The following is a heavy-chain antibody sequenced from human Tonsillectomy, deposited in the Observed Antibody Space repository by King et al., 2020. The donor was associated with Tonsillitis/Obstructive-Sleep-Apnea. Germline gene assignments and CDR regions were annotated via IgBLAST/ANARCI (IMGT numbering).Heavy chain of an antibody. Sequence: VQLVESGGDLVQPGGSLRLSCAASGFTFSNYATSRVRQAPGQGLDCVSPIYNSDGRPHYADSVQGRFTISRDNSKNTLYLQMNSLRAEDTAVYYCATVRRIYSDSSDAYFDYWGQGTLVTVSS. V-gene: IGHV3-23*04. D-gene: IGHD3-22*01. CDR1: GFTFSNYA. CDR3: ATVRRIYSDSSDAYFDY. J-gene: IGHJ4*02. CDR2: IYNSDGRP.